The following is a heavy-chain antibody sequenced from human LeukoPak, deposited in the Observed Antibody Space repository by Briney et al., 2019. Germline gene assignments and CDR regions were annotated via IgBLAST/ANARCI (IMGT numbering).Heavy chain of an antibody. CDR1: GFTFSSYW. D-gene: IGHD3-10*01. CDR3: ARVGSGSTYDY. Sequence: GGSLRLSCAASGFTFSSYWMHWVRHAPGKGLVWVSHINSGGSSTIYADSVKGRFTISRDNAKNTLYLQMNSLRAEDTAVYYCARVGSGSTYDYWGQGTLVTVSS. J-gene: IGHJ4*02. V-gene: IGHV3-74*01. CDR2: INSGGSST.